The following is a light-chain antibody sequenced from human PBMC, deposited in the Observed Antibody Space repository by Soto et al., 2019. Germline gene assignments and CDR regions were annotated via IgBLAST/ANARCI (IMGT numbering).Light chain of an antibody. CDR1: QSVSSSY. Sequence: EIVMTQSPATLSVSPGERATLSCRASQSVSSSYLAWYQQKPGQAPRLLIYGASTRATGIPARFSGSGSGTEFTLTISSLQSEDFAVYYCQQYNNWPPVFGPGTKVDIK. V-gene: IGKV3-15*01. J-gene: IGKJ3*01. CDR2: GAS. CDR3: QQYNNWPPV.